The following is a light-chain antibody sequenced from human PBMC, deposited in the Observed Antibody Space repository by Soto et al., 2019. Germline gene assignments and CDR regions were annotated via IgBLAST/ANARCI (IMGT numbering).Light chain of an antibody. Sequence: QSVLTQPASVSGSPGQSITISCTGTSSDVGGYKYVSWYQQHPGRAPKLLIYDVSNRPSGVSNRFSGSKSGNTASLTISGLQAEDEADYYCSSYTSSNSGVFGTGTKLTVL. CDR3: SSYTSSNSGV. CDR2: DVS. J-gene: IGLJ1*01. V-gene: IGLV2-14*01. CDR1: SSDVGGYKY.